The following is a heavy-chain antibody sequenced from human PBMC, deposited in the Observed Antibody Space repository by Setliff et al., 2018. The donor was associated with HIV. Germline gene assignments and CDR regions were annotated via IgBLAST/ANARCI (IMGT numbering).Heavy chain of an antibody. CDR1: GFSLSPRGMS. D-gene: IGHD3-10*01. CDR3: ARGSESLTYFDN. CDR2: IDWDDAK. J-gene: IGHJ4*02. Sequence: SGPTLVNPTQTLTLTCTFSGFSLSPRGMSVSWIRQPPGKALEWLARIDWDDAKYYSTSLKTRLTISEDTSKNQVVLTMTYMDPVDTATYYCARGSESLTYFDNLGPGTLVTVSS. V-gene: IGHV2-70*11.